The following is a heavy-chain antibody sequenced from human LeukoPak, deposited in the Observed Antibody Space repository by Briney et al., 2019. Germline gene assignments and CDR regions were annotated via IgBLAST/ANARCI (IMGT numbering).Heavy chain of an antibody. CDR2: INPNSGGT. CDR1: GYTFTGYY. CDR3: ATHTMVRGVILDY. V-gene: IGHV1-2*02. J-gene: IGHJ4*02. D-gene: IGHD3-10*01. Sequence: APVKVSCKASGYTFTGYYMHWVRQAPGQGLEWMGWINPNSGGTNYAQKFQGRVTMTRDTSISTAYMELSRLRSDDTAVYYCATHTMVRGVILDYWGQGTLVTVSS.